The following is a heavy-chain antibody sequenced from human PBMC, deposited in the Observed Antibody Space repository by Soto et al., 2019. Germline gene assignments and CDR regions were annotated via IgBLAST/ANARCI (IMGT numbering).Heavy chain of an antibody. CDR3: ARVFTYDFWSGYAPTFDY. CDR1: GFTFSSYW. CDR2: IKRDGSEK. Sequence: EVQLVESGGGLVQPGGSLRLSCAASGFTFSSYWMSWVRQAPGKGLEWVANIKRDGSEKYYVDSVKGRFTISRDNAKNSLYLQMNSLRAEDTAVYYCARVFTYDFWSGYAPTFDYWGQGTLVTVSS. D-gene: IGHD3-3*01. V-gene: IGHV3-7*01. J-gene: IGHJ4*02.